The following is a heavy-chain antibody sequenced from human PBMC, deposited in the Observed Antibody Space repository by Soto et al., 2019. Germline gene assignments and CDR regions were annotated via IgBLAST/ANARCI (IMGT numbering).Heavy chain of an antibody. CDR1: RLTLRSYG. CDR3: AMDRYGNHPGHLDY. D-gene: IGHD5-18*01. V-gene: IGHV3-30*03. CDR2: ISIDGKNN. J-gene: IGHJ4*02. Sequence: GGSLRLASTASRLTLRSYGMHWVRQASGMELRGVAVISIDGKNNCYADAVKGQVSISRDNSNNTLYLQMTSMRGEDTDMYYCAMDRYGNHPGHLDYWGQGTPVTVSS.